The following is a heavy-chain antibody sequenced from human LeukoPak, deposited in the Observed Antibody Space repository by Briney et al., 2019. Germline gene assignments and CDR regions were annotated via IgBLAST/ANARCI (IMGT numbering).Heavy chain of an antibody. D-gene: IGHD3-10*01. Sequence: GGSLRLSCAASGFTFSTYAMTWVRQAPGKGLEWVSSTSGSGRNTYYADSVKGRFTISRDNSENTLYLQMDSQSAEDTAAYYCVKDPPRGSGRKDVWGQGTTVTVSS. CDR3: VKDPPRGSGRKDV. V-gene: IGHV3-23*01. CDR2: TSGSGRNT. CDR1: GFTFSTYA. J-gene: IGHJ6*02.